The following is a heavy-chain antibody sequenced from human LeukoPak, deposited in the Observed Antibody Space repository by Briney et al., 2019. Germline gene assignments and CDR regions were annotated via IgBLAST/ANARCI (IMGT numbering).Heavy chain of an antibody. CDR3: AKLSGGRYCSGGSCYFDY. V-gene: IGHV1-69*04. J-gene: IGHJ4*02. CDR2: IIPILGIA. Sequence: SVTVSCTASGGTFSSYAISWVRQAPGQGLQWMGRIIPILGIANYAQKFQGRVTITADKSTSTAYMELSSLRSEDTAVYYCAKLSGGRYCSGGSCYFDYWGQGTLVTVSS. CDR1: GGTFSSYA. D-gene: IGHD2-15*01.